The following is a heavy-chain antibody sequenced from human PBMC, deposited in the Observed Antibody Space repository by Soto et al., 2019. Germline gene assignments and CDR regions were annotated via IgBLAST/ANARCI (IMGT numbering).Heavy chain of an antibody. CDR1: GGTFSSYA. Sequence: SVKVSCKASGGTFSSYAISWVRQAPGQGLEWMGGIIPIFGTANYAQKFQGRVTITADESTSTAYMELSSMRSEDTAVYYCARDRHIVVVTAPPYYGIHVWGQPTTVTV. D-gene: IGHD2-21*02. V-gene: IGHV1-69*13. J-gene: IGHJ6*02. CDR2: IIPIFGTA. CDR3: ARDRHIVVVTAPPYYGIHV.